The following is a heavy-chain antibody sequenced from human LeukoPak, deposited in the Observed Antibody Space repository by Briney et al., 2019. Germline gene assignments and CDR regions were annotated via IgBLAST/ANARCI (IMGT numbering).Heavy chain of an antibody. D-gene: IGHD3-10*02. CDR2: IYYSGST. J-gene: IGHJ3*02. V-gene: IGHV4-59*01. CDR3: ARDVFGAVEDAFDI. Sequence: PSETLSLTCTVSGGSISSYYWSWVRQPPGKGLEWIGYIYYSGSTNYNPSLTSRVTISVDTSKNQFSLKLSSVTAADTAVYYCARDVFGAVEDAFDIWGQGTMVTVSS. CDR1: GGSISSYY.